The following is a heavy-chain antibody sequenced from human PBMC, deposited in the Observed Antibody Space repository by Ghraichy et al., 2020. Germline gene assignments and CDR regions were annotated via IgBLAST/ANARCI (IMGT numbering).Heavy chain of an antibody. J-gene: IGHJ2*01. D-gene: IGHD3-10*01. Sequence: GGSLRLSCAASGFTFSSYAMHWVRQAPGKGLEWVAVISYDGSNKYYADSVKGRFTISRDNSKNTLYLQMNSLRAEDTAVYYCARGSGLLWFGGWYFDLWGRGTLVTVSS. V-gene: IGHV3-30-3*01. CDR1: GFTFSSYA. CDR3: ARGSGLLWFGGWYFDL. CDR2: ISYDGSNK.